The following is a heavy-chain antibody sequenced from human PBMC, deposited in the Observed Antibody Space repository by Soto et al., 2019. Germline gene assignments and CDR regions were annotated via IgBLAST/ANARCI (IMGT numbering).Heavy chain of an antibody. J-gene: IGHJ6*03. CDR3: ARVWEYGDYGNYYYYYYMDV. Sequence: GASVKVSCKASGYTFTSYDINWVRQATGQGLEWMGWMNPNSGSTGYAQKFQGRVTMTRNTSISTAYMELSSLRSEDTAVYYCARVWEYGDYGNYYYYYYMDVWGKGTTVTVSS. V-gene: IGHV1-8*01. CDR1: GYTFTSYD. D-gene: IGHD4-17*01. CDR2: MNPNSGST.